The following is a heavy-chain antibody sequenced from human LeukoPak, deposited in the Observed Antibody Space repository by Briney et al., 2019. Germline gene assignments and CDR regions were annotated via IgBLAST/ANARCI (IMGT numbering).Heavy chain of an antibody. CDR2: ISGSGGST. CDR3: ARDSSGFPEPLDY. V-gene: IGHV3-23*01. CDR1: GFTFSSYA. J-gene: IGHJ4*02. D-gene: IGHD3-22*01. Sequence: GGSLRLSCAASGFTFSSYAMSWVRLAPGKGLEWVSAISGSGGSTYYADSVKGRFTISRDNSKNTLYLQMNSLRAEDTAVYYCARDSSGFPEPLDYWGQGTLVTVSS.